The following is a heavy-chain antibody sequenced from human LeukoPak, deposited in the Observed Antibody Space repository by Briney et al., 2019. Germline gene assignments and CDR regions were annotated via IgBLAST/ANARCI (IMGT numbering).Heavy chain of an antibody. CDR2: INPSGGST. J-gene: IGHJ4*02. CDR1: GYTFTSYY. Sequence: ASVKVSCKASGYTFTSYYIHWVRHAPGQGLEWMGIINPSGGSTIYAQKFQGRVTMNRDMYTRTVYMEMSRLRSEDTAVYYCARDIGYCTNGVCYNYFDYWGQGTLVTVSS. CDR3: ARDIGYCTNGVCYNYFDY. V-gene: IGHV1-46*01. D-gene: IGHD2-8*01.